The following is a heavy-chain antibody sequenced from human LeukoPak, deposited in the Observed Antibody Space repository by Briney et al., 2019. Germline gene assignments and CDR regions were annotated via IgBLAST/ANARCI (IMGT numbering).Heavy chain of an antibody. Sequence: SETLSLTCTVSGYSISSGYHWCWIRQPPGKGLVGMGSIYHSGSTYYNPSLKWRVTISVHTSKNQFSLKLSSVTAADTAVYYCARGIRYFDWLPPFDYWGQGTLVTVSS. CDR3: ARGIRYFDWLPPFDY. J-gene: IGHJ4*02. CDR1: GYSISSGYH. V-gene: IGHV4-38-2*02. CDR2: IYHSGST. D-gene: IGHD3-9*01.